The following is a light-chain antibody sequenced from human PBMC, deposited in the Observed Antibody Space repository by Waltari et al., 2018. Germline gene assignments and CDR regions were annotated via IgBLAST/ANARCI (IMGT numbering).Light chain of an antibody. CDR3: TSFRSGASWV. J-gene: IGLJ3*02. CDR1: NNDVGAYNY. CDR2: DVN. Sequence: QSALTQPASVSGSPGPSIIITSAGTNNDVGAYNYVSWFQPHPGKPPKLIIHDVNKRPSGVSSRFSASKSDNTASLTISGLQAEDEANYYCTSFRSGASWVFGGGTTLTVL. V-gene: IGLV2-14*03.